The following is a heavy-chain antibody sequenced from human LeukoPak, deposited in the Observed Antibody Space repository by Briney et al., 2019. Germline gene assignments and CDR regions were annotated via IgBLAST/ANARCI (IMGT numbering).Heavy chain of an antibody. CDR3: GRFGYVAAVDS. D-gene: IGHD2-15*01. V-gene: IGHV3-7*01. Sequence: GGSLRLSCTASGFTFRSYWMTWVRQAPGQGLEWVANIEPAGSATYYVDSVKGRFTISRDNAKNLPYLQMNSLRAEDSAVYHCGRFGYVAAVDSWGQGALVTVSS. CDR2: IEPAGSAT. CDR1: GFTFRSYW. J-gene: IGHJ4*02.